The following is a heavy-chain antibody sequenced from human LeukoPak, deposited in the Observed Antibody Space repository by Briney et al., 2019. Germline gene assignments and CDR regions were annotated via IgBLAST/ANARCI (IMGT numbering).Heavy chain of an antibody. J-gene: IGHJ4*02. CDR2: ISGPGSTT. V-gene: IGHV3-23*01. Sequence: PGGSLRLSCEVSGITFETYAMNWVRQAPGKGLEWVATISGPGSTTYYADSVKGRFTISRDNSQNTLYLQMNSLRAEDTAIYYCAKGLLTKTHGISWDPFDSWGQGTLVSVSS. CDR1: GITFETYA. CDR3: AKGLLTKTHGISWDPFDS. D-gene: IGHD6-13*01.